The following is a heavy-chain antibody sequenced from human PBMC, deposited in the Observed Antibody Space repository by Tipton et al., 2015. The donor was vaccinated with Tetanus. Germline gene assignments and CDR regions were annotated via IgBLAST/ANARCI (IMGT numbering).Heavy chain of an antibody. Sequence: TLSLTCTVSGGSISSGGYYWSWIRQHPGKGLEWIGDIYYSGSTYYNPSLKSRVTISVDTAKNQFSLTLSSVTAADTAVYDCARVAGGGNGFDPWGQGTLVTVSS. D-gene: IGHD6-25*01. CDR3: ARVAGGGNGFDP. CDR1: GGSISSGGYY. V-gene: IGHV4-31*03. CDR2: IYYSGST. J-gene: IGHJ5*02.